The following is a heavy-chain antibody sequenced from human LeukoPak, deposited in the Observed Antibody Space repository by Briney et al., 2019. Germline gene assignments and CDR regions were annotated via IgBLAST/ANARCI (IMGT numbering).Heavy chain of an antibody. CDR1: GFTLSSYS. D-gene: IGHD5-12*01. CDR2: ISSSSSYI. CDR3: ARDGSGYDPFDY. V-gene: IGHV3-21*01. J-gene: IGHJ4*02. Sequence: GGSLRLSCAASGFTLSSYSMNWVRQAPGKGLEWVSSISSSSSYIYYADSVKGRFTISRDNAKNSLYLQMNSLRAEDTAVYYCARDGSGYDPFDYWGQGTLVTVSS.